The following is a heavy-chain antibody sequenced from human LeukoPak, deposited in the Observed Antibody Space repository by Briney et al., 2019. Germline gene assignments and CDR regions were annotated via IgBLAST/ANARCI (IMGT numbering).Heavy chain of an antibody. CDR2: INHSGST. Sequence: SETLSLTCAVYGGSFSGYYWSWIRQPPGKGLEWIGEINHSGSTNYNPSLKGRVTISVDTSKNQFSLKLSSVTAADTAVYYCARVNAAAARTRTTKYYGMDVWGKGTTVTVSS. CDR1: GGSFSGYY. J-gene: IGHJ6*04. D-gene: IGHD6-13*01. V-gene: IGHV4-34*01. CDR3: ARVNAAAARTRTTKYYGMDV.